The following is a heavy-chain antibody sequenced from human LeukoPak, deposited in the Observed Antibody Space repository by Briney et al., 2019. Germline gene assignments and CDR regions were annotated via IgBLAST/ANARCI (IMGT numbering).Heavy chain of an antibody. Sequence: GASVKVSCKASGYTFTSYDINWVRQATGQGLEWMGWMNPNSGNTGYAQKFQDRVTMTRNTSISTAYMELSSLGSEDTAVYYCARGPFFLAAAGYFDYWGQGILVTVSS. CDR2: MNPNSGNT. D-gene: IGHD6-13*01. CDR1: GYTFTSYD. J-gene: IGHJ4*02. V-gene: IGHV1-8*01. CDR3: ARGPFFLAAAGYFDY.